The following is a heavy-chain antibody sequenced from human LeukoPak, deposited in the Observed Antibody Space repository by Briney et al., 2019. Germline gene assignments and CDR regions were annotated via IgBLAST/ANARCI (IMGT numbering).Heavy chain of an antibody. D-gene: IGHD1-14*01. V-gene: IGHV4-59*12. CDR1: GRSISSYY. Sequence: SETLSLTCTVSGRSISSYYWGSIRQPPGKGLGWNGYIYYSGSTNYNPSLKSRVTISVDTSKNQFSLKLSSVTAADTAVYYCARDRKYYYHMDVWGKGTTVTVSS. CDR3: ARDRKYYYHMDV. J-gene: IGHJ6*03. CDR2: IYYSGST.